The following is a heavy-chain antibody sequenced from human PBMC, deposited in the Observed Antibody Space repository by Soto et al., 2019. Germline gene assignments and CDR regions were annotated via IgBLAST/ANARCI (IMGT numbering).Heavy chain of an antibody. D-gene: IGHD3-22*01. V-gene: IGHV2-5*01. Sequence: QITLQESGPTLLKPTQTLTLTCTFSGFSLSTSGVGVGWIRQPPGKALEWLALIFWNDDKRYSPSLKSRLSITDATSKNQVDLTLTNAGPVDTATSFCAHILPSSPNYYDSDASSWWFDPWGQGTLVTVSS. CDR3: AHILPSSPNYYDSDASSWWFDP. J-gene: IGHJ5*02. CDR2: IFWNDDK. CDR1: GFSLSTSGVG.